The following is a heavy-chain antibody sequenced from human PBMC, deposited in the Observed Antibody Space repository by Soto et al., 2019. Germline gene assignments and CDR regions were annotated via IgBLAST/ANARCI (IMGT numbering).Heavy chain of an antibody. V-gene: IGHV4-59*12. CDR2: IYYSGST. CDR3: ARSGRYFDWLNRNWFDP. Sequence: ASETLSLTCTVSGGPIRSYYWSWIRQPPGKGLEWIGYIYYSGSTNYNPSLKSRVTISVDTSKNQFSLKLSSVTAADTAVYYCARSGRYFDWLNRNWFDPWGQGTLVTVSS. D-gene: IGHD3-9*01. CDR1: GGPIRSYY. J-gene: IGHJ5*02.